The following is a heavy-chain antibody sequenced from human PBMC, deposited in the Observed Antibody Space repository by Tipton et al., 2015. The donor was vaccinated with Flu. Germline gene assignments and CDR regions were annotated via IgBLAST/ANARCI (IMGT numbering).Heavy chain of an antibody. J-gene: IGHJ1*01. CDR2: TYYRSKWYN. Sequence: GLVKPSQTLSLTCAISGDSVSRNTATWNWIRQSPSRGLEWLGRTYYRSKWYNDYALSVKSRITINPDTSKNQFSLQLNSVTPEDTAVYYCATGAFFQEYPQPWGQGTLVTVSS. V-gene: IGHV6-1*01. CDR1: GDSVSRNTAT. CDR3: ATGAFFQEYPQP.